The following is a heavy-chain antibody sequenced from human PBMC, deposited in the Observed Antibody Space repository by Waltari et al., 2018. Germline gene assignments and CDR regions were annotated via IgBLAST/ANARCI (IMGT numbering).Heavy chain of an antibody. D-gene: IGHD5-12*01. V-gene: IGHV4-34*01. CDR1: GGSFSGYY. CDR2: INHRGST. CDR3: ARGSGYTRLRAFDI. Sequence: QVQLQQWGAGLLKPSETLSLTCAVYGGSFSGYYWSWIRQPPGKGLEWIGEINHRGSTNYNPSLKSRVTISVDTSKNQFSLKLSSVTAADTAVYYCARGSGYTRLRAFDIWGQGTMVTVSS. J-gene: IGHJ3*02.